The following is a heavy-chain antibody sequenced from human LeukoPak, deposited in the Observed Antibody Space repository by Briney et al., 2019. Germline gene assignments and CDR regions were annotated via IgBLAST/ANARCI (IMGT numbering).Heavy chain of an antibody. CDR1: GYSISSGYY. V-gene: IGHV4-38-2*02. CDR3: ARMGVSYDYDSSTYYPLALDV. D-gene: IGHD3-22*01. CDR2: IFDSGSI. J-gene: IGHJ3*01. Sequence: PSETLSLTCTVSGYSISSGYYWGWIRPSPGKGLEWIATIFDSGSIYYSPSLKSRVTLSVDTSKNQFFLKLNSVNAADTAVYYCARMGVSYDYDSSTYYPLALDVWGQGTMVTVSS.